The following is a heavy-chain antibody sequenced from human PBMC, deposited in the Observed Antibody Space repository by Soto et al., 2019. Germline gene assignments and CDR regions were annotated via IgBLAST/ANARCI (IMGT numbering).Heavy chain of an antibody. CDR1: GGSFSGYY. J-gene: IGHJ5*02. CDR2: INHSGST. D-gene: IGHD3-22*01. V-gene: IGHV4-34*01. CDR3: ARGITYYYDSSARRSFAYNWFDP. Sequence: SETLSLTCAVYGGSFSGYYWSWIRQPPGKGLEWIGEINHSGSTNYNPSLKSRVTISVDTSKNQFSLKLSSVTAADTAVYYCARGITYYYDSSARRSFAYNWFDPWGQGTLVTVSS.